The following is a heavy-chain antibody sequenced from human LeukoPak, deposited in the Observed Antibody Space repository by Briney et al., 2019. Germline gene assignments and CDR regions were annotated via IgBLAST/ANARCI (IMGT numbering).Heavy chain of an antibody. CDR2: ISSRGGST. Sequence: PGGSLRLSCAASGITFSTFSMNWVRQAPGKGLEWVSTISSRGGSTYYADSVKGRFTISRDNSKDTLYLQIHSLRAEDTAVYYCAKDAGRDDTSGYYYDYWGQGTLVTVSS. D-gene: IGHD3-22*01. V-gene: IGHV3-23*01. J-gene: IGHJ4*02. CDR3: AKDAGRDDTSGYYYDY. CDR1: GITFSTFS.